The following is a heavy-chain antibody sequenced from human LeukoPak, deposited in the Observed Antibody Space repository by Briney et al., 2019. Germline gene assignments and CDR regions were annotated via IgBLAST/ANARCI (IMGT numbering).Heavy chain of an antibody. V-gene: IGHV3-11*01. CDR3: ARDSGGYLD. Sequence: GGSLRLSCAASGFTLSDYYMSWIRQAPGKGLEWVLYISSSGSAIYYADSVKGRFTMSRDNAKNALYLQMNSLRAEDAAVYYCARDSGGYLDWGQGTLVTVSS. D-gene: IGHD1-26*01. CDR1: GFTLSDYY. CDR2: ISSSGSAI. J-gene: IGHJ4*02.